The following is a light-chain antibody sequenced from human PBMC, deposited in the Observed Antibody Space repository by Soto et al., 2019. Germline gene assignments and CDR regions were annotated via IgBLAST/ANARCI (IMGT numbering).Light chain of an antibody. Sequence: QLVLTQSSSASASLGSSVKLTCTLSSGHSSYIIAWHQQQPGKAPRYLMKLEGSGSYNKGSGVPDRFSGSSSGADSYLTISNLQFEDEADYYCETWDSNTRVFGGGTKVTVL. CDR1: SGHSSYI. V-gene: IGLV4-60*02. CDR3: ETWDSNTRV. CDR2: LEGSGSY. J-gene: IGLJ3*02.